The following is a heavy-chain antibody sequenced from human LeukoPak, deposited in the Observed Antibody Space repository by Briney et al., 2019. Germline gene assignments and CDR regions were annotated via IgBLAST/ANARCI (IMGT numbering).Heavy chain of an antibody. D-gene: IGHD1-26*01. CDR3: ARDTSGILLGY. Sequence: SQTLSLTCTVSGGSISSYYWSWIRQPPGKGLEWIGYIYYSGSTNYNPSLKSRVTISVDTSKNQFSLKLSSVTAADTAVYYCARDTSGILLGYWGQGTLVTVSS. V-gene: IGHV4-59*01. J-gene: IGHJ4*02. CDR1: GGSISSYY. CDR2: IYYSGST.